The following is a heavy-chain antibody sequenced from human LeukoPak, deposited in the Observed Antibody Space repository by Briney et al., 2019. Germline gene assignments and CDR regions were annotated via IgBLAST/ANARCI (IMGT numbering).Heavy chain of an antibody. J-gene: IGHJ6*03. V-gene: IGHV4-4*07. Sequence: SETLSLTCTVSGGSISSYYWSWIRQPAGKGLEWIGRIYTSGSTNYNPSLKSRVTISVDTSKNQFSLRLSSVTAADTAVYYCTRGSIAYYYMDVWGKGTTVTISS. CDR1: GGSISSYY. CDR2: IYTSGST. D-gene: IGHD3-22*01. CDR3: TRGSIAYYYMDV.